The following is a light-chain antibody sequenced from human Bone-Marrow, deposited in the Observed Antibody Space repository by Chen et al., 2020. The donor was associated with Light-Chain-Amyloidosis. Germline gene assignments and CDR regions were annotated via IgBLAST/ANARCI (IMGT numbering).Light chain of an antibody. V-gene: IGKV3-20*01. J-gene: IGKJ5*01. Sequence: ESVLTQSPGTQSVSPGERVTLSCRASQSISSSFLAWYQQKPGQAPRLLIFGATSRATGIPDRFSGSGSGTYFTLTINRLDPRDCAVYYCQQYGSSITFGHGTRLYIK. CDR2: GAT. CDR1: QSISSSF. CDR3: QQYGSSIT.